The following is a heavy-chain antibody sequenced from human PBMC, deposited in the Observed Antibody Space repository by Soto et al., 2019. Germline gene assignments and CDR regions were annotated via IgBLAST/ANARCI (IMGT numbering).Heavy chain of an antibody. D-gene: IGHD3-10*01. Sequence: ASVKVSCKASGYTFTGYCMHWVRQAPGQGLEWMGWINPNSGGTNYAQKFQGRVTMTRDTSISTAYMELSRLRSDDTAVYYCASPMVRGGRPFDYWGQGTLVTVSS. J-gene: IGHJ4*02. CDR1: GYTFTGYC. CDR3: ASPMVRGGRPFDY. CDR2: INPNSGGT. V-gene: IGHV1-2*02.